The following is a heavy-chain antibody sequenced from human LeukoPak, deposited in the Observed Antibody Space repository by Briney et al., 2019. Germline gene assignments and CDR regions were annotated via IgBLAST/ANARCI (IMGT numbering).Heavy chain of an antibody. CDR2: IIPIFGTA. J-gene: IGHJ4*02. CDR3: AREPKRWLQLGYFDY. V-gene: IGHV1-69*05. D-gene: IGHD5-24*01. CDR1: GGTFSSYA. Sequence: GASVKVSCKASGGTFSSYAISWVRQAPGQGLEWMGRIIPIFGTANYAQKFQGRVTITTDESTSTAYVELSSLRSEDTAVYYCAREPKRWLQLGYFDYWGQGTLVTVSS.